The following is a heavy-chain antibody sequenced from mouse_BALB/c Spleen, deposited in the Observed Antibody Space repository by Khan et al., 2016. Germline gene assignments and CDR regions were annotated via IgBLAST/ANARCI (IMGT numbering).Heavy chain of an antibody. CDR2: INPNSDYT. Sequence: QVQLKESGAELAKPGASVKMSCKASGYTFTRYWMNWVKQRPGQGLEWIGYINPNSDYTENNQKFKDKATLTADKSSSTAYMQLSSLTSEDSAVYYCATGGNSWFDSWGQGTLVTVSA. V-gene: IGHV1-7*01. J-gene: IGHJ3*01. CDR3: ATGGNSWFDS. CDR1: GYTFTRYW. D-gene: IGHD2-1*01.